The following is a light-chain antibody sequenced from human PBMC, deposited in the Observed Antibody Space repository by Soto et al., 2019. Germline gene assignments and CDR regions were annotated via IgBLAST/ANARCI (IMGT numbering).Light chain of an antibody. CDR3: CSYAGRSTLV. J-gene: IGLJ3*02. Sequence: QSALTQPASVSGSPGQSITISCTGSSSDVGSYNLVSWHQQYPSKAPKLMIYEGSKRPSGVSNRFSGSKSGNTASLTISGLQAEDEADYYCCSYAGRSTLVFGGGTKLTVL. CDR2: EGS. CDR1: SSDVGSYNL. V-gene: IGLV2-23*01.